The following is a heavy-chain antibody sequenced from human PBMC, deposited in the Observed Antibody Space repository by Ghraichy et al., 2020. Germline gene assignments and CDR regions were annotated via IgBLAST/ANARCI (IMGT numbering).Heavy chain of an antibody. CDR2: IIPIFGTA. Sequence: SVKVSCKASGGTFSSYAISWVRQAPGQGLEWMGGIIPIFGTANYAQKFQGRVTITADESTSTAYMELSSLRSEDTAVYYCARDGSGPSAPFDYWGQGTLVTVSS. CDR1: GGTFSSYA. CDR3: ARDGSGPSAPFDY. D-gene: IGHD3-10*01. V-gene: IGHV1-69*13. J-gene: IGHJ4*02.